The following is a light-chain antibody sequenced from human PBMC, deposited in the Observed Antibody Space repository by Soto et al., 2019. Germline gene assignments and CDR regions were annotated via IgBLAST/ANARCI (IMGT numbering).Light chain of an antibody. V-gene: IGKV3-15*01. J-gene: IGKJ1*01. Sequence: EIVLTQSPATLSLSPGERATLSCRASQSVSSYLAWYQQKPGQAPRLLIYGASTRATGIPARFSGSGSGTEFTLTISSLQSEDFAAYYCQQYNNWPETFGQGTKVDIK. CDR2: GAS. CDR3: QQYNNWPET. CDR1: QSVSSY.